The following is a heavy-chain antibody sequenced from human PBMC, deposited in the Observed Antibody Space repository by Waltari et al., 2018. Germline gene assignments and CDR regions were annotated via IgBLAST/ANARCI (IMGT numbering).Heavy chain of an antibody. V-gene: IGHV1-8*01. CDR3: ARGYPFSFYGSGTYYNVYDY. D-gene: IGHD3-10*01. Sequence: QVQLVQSGAEVKKPGASVQVSCRASGYPFTSYDINWVRQATGQGLEWMGWMNPNSGNTDYAQKFQGRVTMTRNTSISTAYMELSSLRSEDTAVYYCARGYPFSFYGSGTYYNVYDYWGQGTLVTVSS. J-gene: IGHJ4*02. CDR1: GYPFTSYD. CDR2: MNPNSGNT.